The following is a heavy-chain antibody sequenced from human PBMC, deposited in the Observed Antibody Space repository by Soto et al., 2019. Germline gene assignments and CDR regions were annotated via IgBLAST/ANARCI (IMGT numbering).Heavy chain of an antibody. CDR1: GYTFTTYA. J-gene: IGHJ4*02. Sequence: QVQLVQSGAEVKKPGASVKVSCKASGYTFTTYAIHWVRQAPGQRLEWMGWINAGNGNTRHSQKVQGRVTITRDTAESTAFMELSSLRSEDTAVYYCAREGGGYCSGASCYPYYFDSWGQGTLVTVSS. CDR2: INAGNGNT. CDR3: AREGGGYCSGASCYPYYFDS. V-gene: IGHV1-3*01. D-gene: IGHD2-15*01.